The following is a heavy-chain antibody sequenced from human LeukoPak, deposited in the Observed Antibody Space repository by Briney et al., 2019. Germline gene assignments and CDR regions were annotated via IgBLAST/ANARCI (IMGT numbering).Heavy chain of an antibody. CDR2: ISSSGSTI. D-gene: IGHD3-9*01. CDR3: ARELRYFDWEVDY. V-gene: IGHV3-11*04. J-gene: IGHJ4*02. CDR1: GFTFSDYY. Sequence: PGGSLRLSCADSGFTFSDYYMSWIRQAPGKGLEWVSYISSSGSTIYYADSVKGRFTISRDNSKNSLYLQMNSLRAEDTAVYYCARELRYFDWEVDYWGQGTLVTVSS.